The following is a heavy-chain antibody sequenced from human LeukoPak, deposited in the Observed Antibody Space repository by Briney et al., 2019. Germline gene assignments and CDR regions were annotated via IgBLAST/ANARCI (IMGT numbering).Heavy chain of an antibody. CDR1: GFTLDDYG. CDR3: AKESGYSYATDY. Sequence: GGPLRLSCAASGFTLDDYGMSGVRQARGKGVEWLSGIKRYGDSTGYAVSVKGRFTISRDNSKNTLYLQMNSLRAEDTAVYYCAKESGYSYATDYWGQGTLVTVSS. J-gene: IGHJ4*02. V-gene: IGHV3-20*04. D-gene: IGHD5-18*01. CDR2: IKRYGDST.